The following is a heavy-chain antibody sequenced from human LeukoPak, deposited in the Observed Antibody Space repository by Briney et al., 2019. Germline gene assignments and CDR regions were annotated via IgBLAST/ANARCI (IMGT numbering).Heavy chain of an antibody. CDR2: IKQDGSEK. Sequence: GGSLTLSCAASGFTFSSYWMSWVRQAPGKGLEWVANIKQDGSEKYYVDSVKGRFTISRDNAKNSLYLQMNSLRAEDTAVYYCAREGVLWFGELVDYWGQGTLVTVSS. V-gene: IGHV3-7*01. CDR1: GFTFSSYW. J-gene: IGHJ4*02. D-gene: IGHD3-10*01. CDR3: AREGVLWFGELVDY.